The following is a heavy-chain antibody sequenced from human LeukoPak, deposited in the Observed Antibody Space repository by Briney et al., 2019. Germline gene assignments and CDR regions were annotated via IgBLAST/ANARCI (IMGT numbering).Heavy chain of an antibody. D-gene: IGHD3-3*01. J-gene: IGHJ4*02. CDR1: GYPFTGYY. V-gene: IGHV1-46*01. Sequence: ASVKDSCKASGYPFTGYYMHWVRQAPGQGLEWVGIINPDGGSTSYAQKFQGRVTMTRDTSTTTFFMELSSLKSEDTAIYYCAKDAGNYDFWTGPDYWGQGTLVTVSS. CDR3: AKDAGNYDFWTGPDY. CDR2: INPDGGST.